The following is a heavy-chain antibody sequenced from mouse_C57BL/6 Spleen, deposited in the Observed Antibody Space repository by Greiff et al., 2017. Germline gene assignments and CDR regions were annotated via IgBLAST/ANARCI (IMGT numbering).Heavy chain of an antibody. Sequence: VQLQQSGPELVKPGASVKISCTASGYAFSSSWMNWVKQRPGKGLEWIGRIYPGDGDTNYNGKFKGKATLTADKSSSTAYMQLSSLTSEDSAVYFCARSEDYDGEDWGQGTTLTVSS. J-gene: IGHJ2*01. CDR3: ARSEDYDGED. CDR1: GYAFSSSW. D-gene: IGHD2-4*01. CDR2: IYPGDGDT. V-gene: IGHV1-82*01.